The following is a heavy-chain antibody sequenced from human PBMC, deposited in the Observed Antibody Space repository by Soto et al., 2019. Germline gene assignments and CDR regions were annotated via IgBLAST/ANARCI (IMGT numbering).Heavy chain of an antibody. CDR1: GFNFDNYG. V-gene: IGHV3-30*03. CDR2: ITYDGSFQ. D-gene: IGHD3-3*01. J-gene: IGHJ4*01. CDR3: AIARVADSSLDH. Sequence: SGGSLRLSCQASGFNFDNYGMHWVRQAPGKGLEWVAVITYDGSFQYYADSVKGRFTISRDNSKNTLSLHLNSPRADDTAVYYCAIARVADSSLDHWGQGILVTVSS.